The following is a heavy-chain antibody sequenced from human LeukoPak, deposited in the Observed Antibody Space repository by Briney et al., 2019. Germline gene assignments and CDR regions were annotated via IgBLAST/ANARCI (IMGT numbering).Heavy chain of an antibody. V-gene: IGHV4-4*07. CDR3: ARDGVWCSSTSCYGGWGNYFDY. J-gene: IGHJ4*02. Sequence: SETLSLTCTVSRGSISGYSWSWIRQPAGKGLEWIGRIYTSGSTNYNPSLKSRVTMSVDTSKNQFSLKLSSVAAADTAVYYCARDGVWCSSTSCYGGWGNYFDYWGQGTLVTVSS. CDR2: IYTSGST. CDR1: RGSISGYS. D-gene: IGHD2-2*01.